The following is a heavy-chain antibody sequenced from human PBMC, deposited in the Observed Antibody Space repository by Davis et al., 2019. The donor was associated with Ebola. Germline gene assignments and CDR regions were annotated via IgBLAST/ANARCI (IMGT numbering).Heavy chain of an antibody. J-gene: IGHJ5*01. CDR2: ISPHNGDI. V-gene: IGHV4-34*01. CDR3: ARTTKTNIEDSGLGYNSFDS. CDR1: GGSFSDYF. D-gene: IGHD4-17*01. Sequence: MPSETLSLTCAVYGGSFSDYFWSWIRQSPDKGLEWIGEISPHNGDINYNPSLRSRVAISVDSSKNQFSLKINSVTAADTATYYCARTTKTNIEDSGLGYNSFDSWGQGVLVSVSS.